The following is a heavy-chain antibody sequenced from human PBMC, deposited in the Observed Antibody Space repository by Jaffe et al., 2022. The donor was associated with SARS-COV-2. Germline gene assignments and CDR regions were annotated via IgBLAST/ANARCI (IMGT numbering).Heavy chain of an antibody. CDR3: ARGLGYYTFDASDI. CDR1: GFTFSSYA. V-gene: IGHV3-30*04. D-gene: IGHD3-3*01. J-gene: IGHJ3*02. Sequence: QVQLVESGGGVVQPGRSLRLSCAASGFTFSSYAMHWVRQAPGKGLEWVAVISYNENNKYYADSVKGRFTISRDNSRNTLNLQMNSLRPEDTAVYYCARGLGYYTFDASDIWGQGTMVTVSS. CDR2: ISYNENNK.